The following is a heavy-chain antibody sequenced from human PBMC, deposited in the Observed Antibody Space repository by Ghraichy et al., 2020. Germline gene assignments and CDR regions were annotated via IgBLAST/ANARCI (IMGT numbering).Heavy chain of an antibody. CDR2: INHSGST. D-gene: IGHD5-12*01. J-gene: IGHJ4*02. V-gene: IGHV4-34*01. Sequence: SQTLSLTCAVYGGSFSGCYWSWIRQPPGKGLEWIGEINHSGSTNYNPSLKSRVTISVDTSKNQFSLKLSSVTAADTAVYYCARGLGIVATPNCDYWGQGTLVTVSS. CDR3: ARGLGIVATPNCDY. CDR1: GGSFSGCY.